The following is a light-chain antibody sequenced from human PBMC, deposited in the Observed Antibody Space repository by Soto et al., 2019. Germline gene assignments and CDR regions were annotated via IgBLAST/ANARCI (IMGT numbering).Light chain of an antibody. CDR2: INS. V-gene: IGLV1-44*01. Sequence: QLVLTQPPSASGTPGQRVTISCSGSSSNIGSNTINWYQQLPGTAPKLLIYINSQRPSGVPDRFSGSKSGTSASLAISGLQSEDEADYYCAAWDDSLNGVVFGGGTKLTVL. J-gene: IGLJ2*01. CDR3: AAWDDSLNGVV. CDR1: SSNIGSNT.